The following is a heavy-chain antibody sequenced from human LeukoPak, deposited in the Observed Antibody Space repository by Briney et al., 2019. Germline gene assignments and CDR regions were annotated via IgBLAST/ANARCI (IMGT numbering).Heavy chain of an antibody. D-gene: IGHD5-18*01. J-gene: IGHJ3*02. CDR1: GYTFTSYY. Sequence: VASVKVSCKASGYTFTSYYMHWVRQAPGQGLEWMGIINPSGGSTSYAQKFQGRVTMTRDTSTSTVYMELSSLRSEDTAVYYCASRVVDTGGGGAFDIWGQGTMVTVSS. V-gene: IGHV1-46*01. CDR3: ASRVVDTGGGGAFDI. CDR2: INPSGGST.